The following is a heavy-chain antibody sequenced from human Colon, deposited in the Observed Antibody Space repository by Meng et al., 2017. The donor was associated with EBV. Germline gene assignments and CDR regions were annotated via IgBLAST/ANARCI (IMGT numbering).Heavy chain of an antibody. J-gene: IGHJ4*02. V-gene: IGHV7-4-1*02. CDR3: AKDSPLVSDTLLDC. Sequence: VQAVCQLQQPGSASHILCRPSSDAITSDANRWGRHRPGQGPDWVGMMDTNTSNPTYDQAFTQRLVITLTTTANTAYPQINSLMTDDTAAYYCAKDSPLVSDTLLDCWGQGTLVTVSS. CDR1: SDAITSDA. D-gene: IGHD3-9*01. CDR2: MDTNTSNP.